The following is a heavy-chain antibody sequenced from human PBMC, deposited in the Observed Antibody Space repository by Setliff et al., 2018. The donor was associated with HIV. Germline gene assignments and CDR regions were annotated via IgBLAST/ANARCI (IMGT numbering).Heavy chain of an antibody. V-gene: IGHV4-31*03. D-gene: IGHD3-16*02. CDR3: ASGRVRQSRKFGGVIVLPPFDY. CDR1: GGSISSGGYF. Sequence: SETLSLTCTVSGGSISSGGYFWSWIRQLPGKGLEWIGYIYYSGSTYYNPSLKSRVTISVDTSKNQFSLKLSSVTAADTAVYYCASGRVRQSRKFGGVIVLPPFDYWGQGTLVTVSS. CDR2: IYYSGST. J-gene: IGHJ4*02.